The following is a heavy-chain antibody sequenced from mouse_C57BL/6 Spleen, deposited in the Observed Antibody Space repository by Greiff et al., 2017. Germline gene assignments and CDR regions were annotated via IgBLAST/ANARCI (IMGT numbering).Heavy chain of an antibody. CDR2: IDPSDSAT. V-gene: IGHV1-52*01. D-gene: IGHD1-1*01. CDR1: GYTFTSYW. Sequence: QVQLQQPGAELVRPGSSVKLSCKASGYTFTSYWMHWVTQRPIQGLEWIGNIDPSDSATQYNQKFQDQATSTVDKASSTSYMQLSSLTSADSAVYYCARCYYGSSYPYFDYWGQGTTLTVSS. J-gene: IGHJ2*01. CDR3: ARCYYGSSYPYFDY.